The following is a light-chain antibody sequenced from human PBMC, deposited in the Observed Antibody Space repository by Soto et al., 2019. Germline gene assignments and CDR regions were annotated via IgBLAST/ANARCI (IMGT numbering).Light chain of an antibody. V-gene: IGLV1-51*01. CDR3: GTWDTSLSAVV. J-gene: IGLJ2*01. CDR1: RSNIGNNY. Sequence: QSVLTQPPSVSAAPRQKVTISCSGSRSNIGNNYVSWYQQLPGTAPKLLIYDNNRRPSGIPDRFSGSKSGTSATLAITGLQTGDEADYYCGTWDTSLSAVVFGGGTQLTVL. CDR2: DNN.